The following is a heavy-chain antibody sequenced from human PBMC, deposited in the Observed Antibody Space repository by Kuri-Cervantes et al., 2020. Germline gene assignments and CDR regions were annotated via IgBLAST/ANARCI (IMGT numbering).Heavy chain of an antibody. V-gene: IGHV1-18*01. CDR2: ISAYNGNT. Sequence: ASVKVSCKASGYSFSSYGMNWMRQAPGQGLEWMGWISAYNGNTNYAQKLQGRVTMTTDTSTSTAYMELRSLRSDDTAVYYCARDSPGGYYDILTGYYSYYGMDVWGQGTTVTVSS. D-gene: IGHD3-9*01. CDR3: ARDSPGGYYDILTGYYSYYGMDV. J-gene: IGHJ6*02. CDR1: GYSFSSYG.